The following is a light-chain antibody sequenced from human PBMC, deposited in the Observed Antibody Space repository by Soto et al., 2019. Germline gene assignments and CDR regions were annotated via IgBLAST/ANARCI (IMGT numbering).Light chain of an antibody. Sequence: EIVMTQSPVTLSVSPGARATLSCRTSQSVGSNLAWYQQKPGQAPRLLLYGASTRATGIPGRFSGSGSGTEFTLTITSLQSEDFAVYYCQQHNYWPSFGQGTKLEFK. CDR2: GAS. CDR1: QSVGSN. J-gene: IGKJ2*01. V-gene: IGKV3-15*01. CDR3: QQHNYWPS.